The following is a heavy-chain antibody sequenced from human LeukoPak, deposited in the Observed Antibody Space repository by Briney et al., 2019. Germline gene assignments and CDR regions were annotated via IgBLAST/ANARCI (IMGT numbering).Heavy chain of an antibody. Sequence: SETLSLTCTVSGGSISTYYWSWIRQPPGKGLDWIGSFYYTGSTSYNPSLRSRVTISLDTSKNQISLRLSSVTAADTAVYYCARGGNALDYWGQVTLVTVSS. CDR1: GGSISTYY. CDR3: ARGGNALDY. J-gene: IGHJ4*02. CDR2: FYYTGST. V-gene: IGHV4-59*01. D-gene: IGHD4-23*01.